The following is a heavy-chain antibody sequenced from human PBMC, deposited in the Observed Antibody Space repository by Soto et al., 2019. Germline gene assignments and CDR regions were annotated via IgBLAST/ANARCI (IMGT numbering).Heavy chain of an antibody. CDR3: ASTTPYDFWSGYYDY. CDR2: ISSSSSYI. Sequence: GGSLRLSCAASGFTFSSYSMNWVRQAPGKGLEWVSSISSSSSYIYYADSVKGRFTISRDKAKNSLYLQMNSLRAEDTAVYYCASTTPYDFWSGYYDYWGQGTLVTVSS. J-gene: IGHJ4*02. CDR1: GFTFSSYS. V-gene: IGHV3-21*01. D-gene: IGHD3-3*01.